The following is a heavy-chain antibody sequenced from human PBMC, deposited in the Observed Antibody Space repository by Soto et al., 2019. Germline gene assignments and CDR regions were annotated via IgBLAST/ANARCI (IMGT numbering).Heavy chain of an antibody. J-gene: IGHJ4*02. V-gene: IGHV3-48*02. Sequence: PGGSLRLSCAASGFTFSSYSMNWVRQAPGKGLEWVSYISTSSTIYYADSMKGRFTISRDNAKNSLSLQMNSLRDEDTAVYYCARGIFYYDSSGNYYRFGYFAYWGQGTLVTVSS. CDR3: ARGIFYYDSSGNYYRFGYFAY. CDR2: ISTSSTI. CDR1: GFTFSSYS. D-gene: IGHD3-22*01.